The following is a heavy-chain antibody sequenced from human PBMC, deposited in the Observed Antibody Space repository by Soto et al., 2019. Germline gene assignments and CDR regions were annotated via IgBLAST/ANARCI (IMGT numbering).Heavy chain of an antibody. CDR2: IYWDDDK. Sequence: QITLKESGPTLVKPTQTLTLTCTFSGFSLSTSGVGVGWIRQPPGKALEWLALIYWDDDKRYSPSLKSRLTITKDTSQNQIAIRMTNMDPVDTATYYCAHRPQTTVTPCFDYWGQGTLVTVSS. D-gene: IGHD4-4*01. CDR1: GFSLSTSGVG. CDR3: AHRPQTTVTPCFDY. J-gene: IGHJ4*02. V-gene: IGHV2-5*02.